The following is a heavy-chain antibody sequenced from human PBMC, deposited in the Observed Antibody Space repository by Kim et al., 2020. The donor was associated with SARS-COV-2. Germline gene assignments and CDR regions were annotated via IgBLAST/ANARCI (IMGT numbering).Heavy chain of an antibody. J-gene: IGHJ4*02. V-gene: IGHV4-59*13. D-gene: IGHD3-16*02. CDR3: ARGRSYYDYVWGSYRYYFDY. Sequence: SETLSLTCTVSGGSISSYYWSWIRQPPGKGLEWIGYIYYSGSTNYNPSLKSRVTISVDTSKNQFSLKLSSVTAADTAVYYCARGRSYYDYVWGSYRYYFDYWGQGTLVTVSS. CDR2: IYYSGST. CDR1: GGSISSYY.